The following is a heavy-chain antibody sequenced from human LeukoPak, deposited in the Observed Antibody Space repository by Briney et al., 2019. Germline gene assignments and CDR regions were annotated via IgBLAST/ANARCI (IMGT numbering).Heavy chain of an antibody. CDR1: GFTFSSYA. V-gene: IGHV3-23*01. CDR2: ISGSGGST. J-gene: IGHJ6*03. CDR3: AKDGRSDYYYMDV. Sequence: QPGGSLRLSCAASGFTFSSYAMNWVRQAPGKGLEWVSAISGSGGSTYYADSVKGRFTISRDNSKNTLYLQMNSLRAEDTAVYSCAKDGRSDYYYMDVWGKGTTVTVSS.